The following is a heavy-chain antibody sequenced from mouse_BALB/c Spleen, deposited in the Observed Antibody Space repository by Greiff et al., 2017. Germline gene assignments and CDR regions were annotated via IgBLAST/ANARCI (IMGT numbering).Heavy chain of an antibody. J-gene: IGHJ3*01. CDR3: ARGGQGFAY. D-gene: IGHD3-3*01. CDR1: GYSITSGYY. V-gene: IGHV3-6*02. Sequence: DVKLQESGPGLVKPSQSLSLTCSVTGYSITSGYYWNWIRQFPGNKLEWMGYISYDGSNNYNPSLKNRISITRDTSKNQFFLKLNSVTTEDTATYYCARGGQGFAYWGQGTLVTVSA. CDR2: ISYDGSN.